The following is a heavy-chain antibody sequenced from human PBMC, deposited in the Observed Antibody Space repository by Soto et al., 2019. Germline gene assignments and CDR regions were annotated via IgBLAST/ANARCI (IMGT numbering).Heavy chain of an antibody. CDR3: ARLGYCSGGSCYLEYFQH. V-gene: IGHV4-39*01. CDR2: IYYSGST. CDR1: GGSISSSSYY. J-gene: IGHJ1*01. D-gene: IGHD2-15*01. Sequence: ETLSLTCTVSGGSISSSSYYWGWIRQPPGKGLEWIGSIYYSGSTYYNPSLKSRVTISVDTSKNQFSLKLSSVTAADTAVYYCARLGYCSGGSCYLEYFQHWGQGTLVTVSS.